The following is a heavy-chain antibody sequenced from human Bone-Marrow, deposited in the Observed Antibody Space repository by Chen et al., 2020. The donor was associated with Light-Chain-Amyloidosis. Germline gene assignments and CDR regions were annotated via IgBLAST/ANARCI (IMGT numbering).Heavy chain of an antibody. CDR2: INPSGST. Sequence: QVQLQQWGAGLLKPSETLSLTCAVYGGAFSGYDWSWVRQPPGKGLEWIGEINPSGSTNYNPSLKSRVTISVDTSKNQFSLKLSSVTAADTAVYYCARGGSTTGTYYYYMDVWGKGTTVTVSS. D-gene: IGHD1-1*01. CDR3: ARGGSTTGTYYYYMDV. CDR1: GGAFSGYD. V-gene: IGHV4-34*01. J-gene: IGHJ6*03.